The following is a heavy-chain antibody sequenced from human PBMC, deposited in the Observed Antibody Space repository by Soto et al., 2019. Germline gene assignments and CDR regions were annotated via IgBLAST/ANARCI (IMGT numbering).Heavy chain of an antibody. J-gene: IGHJ5*02. CDR3: AREAAGILNWFDP. CDR2: IYYSGST. D-gene: IGHD6-25*01. V-gene: IGHV4-59*06. CDR1: GGSISSYH. Sequence: SETLSLTCTVSGGSISSYHWSWIRQHPGKGLEWIGYIYYSGSTYYNPSLKSRVTISVDTSKNQFSLKLSSVTAADTAVYYCAREAAGILNWFDPWGQGTLVTVSS.